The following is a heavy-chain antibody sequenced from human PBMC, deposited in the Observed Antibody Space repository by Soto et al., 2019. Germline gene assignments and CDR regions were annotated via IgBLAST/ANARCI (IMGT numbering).Heavy chain of an antibody. CDR2: VSDDGSEQ. CDR3: ARDPTGGYFHYDY. D-gene: IGHD1-26*01. J-gene: IGHJ4*02. V-gene: IGHV3-30*17. CDR1: GFSLRDYG. Sequence: PGGSLRLSCAASGFSLRDYGIHWVRQAPGKGLEYVAAVSDDGSEQYYADSVRGRFTISRDNSKNTVYLQLDSLTTGDTAVYYCARDPTGGYFHYDYWGQGALVTVSS.